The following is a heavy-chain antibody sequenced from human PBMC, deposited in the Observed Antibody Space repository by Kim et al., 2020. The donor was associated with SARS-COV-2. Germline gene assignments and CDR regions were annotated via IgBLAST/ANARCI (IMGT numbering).Heavy chain of an antibody. D-gene: IGHD6-19*01. J-gene: IGHJ2*01. Sequence: GGSLRLSCTASGFTFNNYAMNWVRQAPGKGLEWVSAISGSGGSTYYADSVKGRFTISRDNSRNTLYLQMNSLRVEDTAVFYCARLGEQWRWYFDLWGRGTLVTVSS. CDR1: GFTFNNYA. CDR3: ARLGEQWRWYFDL. CDR2: ISGSGGST. V-gene: IGHV3-23*01.